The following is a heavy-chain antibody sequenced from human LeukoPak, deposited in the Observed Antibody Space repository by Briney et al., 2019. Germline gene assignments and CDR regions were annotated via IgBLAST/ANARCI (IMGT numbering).Heavy chain of an antibody. CDR3: ARADSSDRAFDY. J-gene: IGHJ4*02. CDR1: GFTFDDYA. CDR2: ISWNSVTI. D-gene: IGHD6-19*01. V-gene: IGHV3-9*03. Sequence: PGRSLRLSCAASGFTFDDYAMHWVRQTPGKGLEWVSGISWNSVTIAYADSVKGRFTISRDNAKNSLYLQMNSLRTDDMALYYCARADSSDRAFDYRGQGTLVTVSS.